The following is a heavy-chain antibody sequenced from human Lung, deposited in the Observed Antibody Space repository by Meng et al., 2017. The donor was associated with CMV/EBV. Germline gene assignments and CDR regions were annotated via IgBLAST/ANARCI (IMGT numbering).Heavy chain of an antibody. CDR2: IYYSGST. D-gene: IGHD6-13*01. J-gene: IGHJ4*02. CDR1: GGSISSSSYY. Sequence: TGSGGSISSSSYYWGWIRQPPGKGLEWIGSIYYSGSTYYNPSLKSRVTISVDTSKNQFSLKLSSVTAADTAVYYCARLTRSWYYFDYWGQGTLVTVSS. CDR3: ARLTRSWYYFDY. V-gene: IGHV4-39*01.